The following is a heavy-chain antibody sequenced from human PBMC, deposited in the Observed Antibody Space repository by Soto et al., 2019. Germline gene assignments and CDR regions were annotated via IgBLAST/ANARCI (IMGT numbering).Heavy chain of an antibody. CDR1: GYTFTDFH. Sequence: QVLLVPSGSEEKRPGASVKVSCEASGYTFTDFHIHWVRQAPGQGLEWMGWINAGNGNTKYSQKFQDRVTVTRDTSANTAYMELSSLTSEDTAIYCCASGLMAGTAYWGQGSLVTVSS. CDR2: INAGNGNT. J-gene: IGHJ4*02. D-gene: IGHD6-19*01. CDR3: ASGLMAGTAY. V-gene: IGHV1-3*05.